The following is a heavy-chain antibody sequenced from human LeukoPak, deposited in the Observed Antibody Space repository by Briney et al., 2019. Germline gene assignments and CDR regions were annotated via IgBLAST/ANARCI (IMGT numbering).Heavy chain of an antibody. V-gene: IGHV3-23*01. CDR1: GFTFNNYA. CDR2: ILQSGGST. Sequence: PGGSLRLSCAASGFTFNNYALSWVRQAPGKGLEWGSGILQSGGSTSYADSVKGRFTISRDNSKNTLYLQMNSLRVEDTALYYCAKDAVRGDGYWEFDSWGQGTLVAVSS. D-gene: IGHD5-24*01. CDR3: AKDAVRGDGYWEFDS. J-gene: IGHJ4*02.